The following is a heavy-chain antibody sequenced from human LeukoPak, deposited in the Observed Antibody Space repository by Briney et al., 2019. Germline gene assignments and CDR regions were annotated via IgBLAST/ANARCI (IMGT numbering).Heavy chain of an antibody. CDR1: GGSISSYY. Sequence: KPSETLSLTCTVSGGSISSYYWGWIRQPPGKGLEWIGYIYYSGSTNYNPSLKSRVTISVDTSKNQFSLKLSSVTAADTAVYYCARGDSGWYILDYWGQGTLVTVSS. V-gene: IGHV4-59*01. J-gene: IGHJ4*02. D-gene: IGHD6-19*01. CDR2: IYYSGST. CDR3: ARGDSGWYILDY.